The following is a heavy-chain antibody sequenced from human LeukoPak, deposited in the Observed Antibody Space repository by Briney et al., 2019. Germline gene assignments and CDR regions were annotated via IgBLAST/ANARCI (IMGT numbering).Heavy chain of an antibody. CDR2: IHPNSGGA. Sequence: ASVKVSCKASGYSITDYYVHWVRQAPGQGLEWMGWIHPNSGGANYAQKFQGRVTTTRETSISTVYMELNSLSSDDTAVYYCATGGLQDVYWGQGTLVTVSS. D-gene: IGHD3-16*01. CDR3: ATGGLQDVY. CDR1: GYSITDYY. V-gene: IGHV1-2*02. J-gene: IGHJ4*02.